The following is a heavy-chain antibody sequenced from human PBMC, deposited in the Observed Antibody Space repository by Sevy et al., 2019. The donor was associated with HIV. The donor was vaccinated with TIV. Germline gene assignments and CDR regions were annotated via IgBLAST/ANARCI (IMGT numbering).Heavy chain of an antibody. CDR3: AKVFTAVASENYFDY. D-gene: IGHD6-19*01. Sequence: GGSLRLSCAASGFTFSSYAMSWVRQAPGKGLEWVSAISGRGGSTYYADSVKGRFTISRDNSKNTLYLQMNSLRAEDTAVYYCAKVFTAVASENYFDYWGQGTLVTVSS. J-gene: IGHJ4*02. V-gene: IGHV3-23*01. CDR2: ISGRGGST. CDR1: GFTFSSYA.